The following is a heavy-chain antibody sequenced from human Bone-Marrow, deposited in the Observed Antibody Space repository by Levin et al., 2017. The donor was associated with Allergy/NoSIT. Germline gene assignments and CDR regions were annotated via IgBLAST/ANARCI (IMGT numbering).Heavy chain of an antibody. V-gene: IGHV3-30*18. Sequence: LSLPCAASGFTFSSSGMHWVRQAPGKGLEWVAVISYDGTNKYYADSVKGRFTISRDNSKNTLYLQMNSLRAEDTAVYYCAKPYYGSGALAWLDPWGQGTLVTVSS. CDR2: ISYDGTNK. CDR3: AKPYYGSGALAWLDP. CDR1: GFTFSSSG. J-gene: IGHJ5*02. D-gene: IGHD3-10*01.